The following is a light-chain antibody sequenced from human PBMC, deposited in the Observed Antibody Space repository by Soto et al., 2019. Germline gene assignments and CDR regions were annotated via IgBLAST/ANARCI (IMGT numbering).Light chain of an antibody. J-gene: IGLJ1*01. Sequence: SVGDQPPGGSRSPMQRVTHPCTGRISNIGSGHDVHWYQHVPGEAPQLLTYGDNNRPSGVPDRFSGSKSGSSASLAITGLQAEDEADYYCQSYDSSLTTFVLSTGTKDTVL. CDR1: ISNIGSGHD. CDR2: GDN. V-gene: IGLV1-40*02. CDR3: QSYDSSLTTFV.